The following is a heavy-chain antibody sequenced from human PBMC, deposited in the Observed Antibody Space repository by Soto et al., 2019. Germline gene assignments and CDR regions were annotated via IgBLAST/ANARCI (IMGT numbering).Heavy chain of an antibody. CDR2: IYYSGST. CDR1: GGSISSYY. D-gene: IGHD3-22*01. Sequence: SETLSLTCTVSGGSISSYYWSWIRQPPGKGLEWIGYIYYSGSTNYNPSLKSRVTISVDTSKNQFSLKLSSVTAADTAVYYCASGQTYYYDSSGYYSVWFDPWGQGTLVTVS. V-gene: IGHV4-59*01. CDR3: ASGQTYYYDSSGYYSVWFDP. J-gene: IGHJ5*02.